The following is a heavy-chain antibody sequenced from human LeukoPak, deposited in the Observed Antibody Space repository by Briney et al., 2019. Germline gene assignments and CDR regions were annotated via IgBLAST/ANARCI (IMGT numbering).Heavy chain of an antibody. V-gene: IGHV3-7*03. CDR3: AGIRGVRGVNSFDY. Sequence: RSLRLSCAASGFPFSSYSMNWVRHPPGKGLEWVGNIKQDGREKYNLDSVKGRLTNSTDTTKNSLYLLMNSLRAEDTAVDYCAGIRGVRGVNSFDYWGQGTLVTVSS. D-gene: IGHD3-10*01. J-gene: IGHJ4*02. CDR1: GFPFSSYS. CDR2: IKQDGREK.